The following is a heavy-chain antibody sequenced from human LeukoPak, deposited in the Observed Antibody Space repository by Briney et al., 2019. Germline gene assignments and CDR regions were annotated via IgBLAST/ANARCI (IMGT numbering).Heavy chain of an antibody. CDR3: AKDQGWWLRNYYFDY. CDR2: ISGSGGST. Sequence: PGGSLRLSCAASGFTFSSYAMSWARQAPGKGLEWVSAISGSGGSTYYADSVKGRFTISRDNSKNTLYLQMNSLRAEDTAVYYCAKDQGWWLRNYYFDYWGQGTLVTVSS. D-gene: IGHD5-12*01. CDR1: GFTFSSYA. J-gene: IGHJ4*02. V-gene: IGHV3-23*01.